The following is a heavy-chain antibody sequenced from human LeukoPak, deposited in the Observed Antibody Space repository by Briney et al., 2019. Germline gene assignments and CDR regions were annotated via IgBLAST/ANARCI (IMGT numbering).Heavy chain of an antibody. CDR2: ISWDGGST. Sequence: GGSLRLSCAASGFTFDDYAMHWVRQAPGKGLEWVSLISWDGGSTYYAASVKGRFTISRDNSKNSLYLQMNSLRAEDTALYYCAKDRGDILTGTPVYYFDYWGQGTLVTVSS. J-gene: IGHJ4*02. V-gene: IGHV3-43D*04. CDR3: AKDRGDILTGTPVYYFDY. CDR1: GFTFDDYA. D-gene: IGHD3-9*01.